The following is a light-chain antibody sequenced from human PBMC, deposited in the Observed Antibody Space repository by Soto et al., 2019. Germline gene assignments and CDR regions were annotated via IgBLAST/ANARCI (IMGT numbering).Light chain of an antibody. Sequence: EIVLTQSPATLSVSPGERATLSCRASQSVGRNLAWYQQKPGQAPRVLIYNASTRATGIPATFSGSGSGTEFTLTISSLQSEDFAVYYCLQYNNWPPRYTFGQGTELEIK. J-gene: IGKJ2*01. CDR1: QSVGRN. V-gene: IGKV3-15*01. CDR2: NAS. CDR3: LQYNNWPPRYT.